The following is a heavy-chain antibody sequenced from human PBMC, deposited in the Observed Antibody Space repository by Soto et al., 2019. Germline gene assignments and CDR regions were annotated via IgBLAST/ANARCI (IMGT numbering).Heavy chain of an antibody. D-gene: IGHD6-6*01. CDR3: AREHIAARQYYYYYYGMDV. CDR2: IWYDGSNK. CDR1: GFTFSSYG. V-gene: IGHV3-33*01. J-gene: IGHJ6*02. Sequence: GGSLRLSCAASGFTFSSYGMHWVRQAPGKGLEWVAVIWYDGSNKYYADSVKGRFTISRDNSKNTLYLQMNSLRAEDTAVYYCAREHIAARQYYYYYYGMDVWGQGTTVTVSS.